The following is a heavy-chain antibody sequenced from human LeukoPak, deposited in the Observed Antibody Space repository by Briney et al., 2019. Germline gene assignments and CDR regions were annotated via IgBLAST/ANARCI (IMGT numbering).Heavy chain of an antibody. J-gene: IGHJ4*02. CDR1: GYTFTSYD. D-gene: IGHD1-26*01. Sequence: GASVKVSCKASGYTFTSYDINWVRQATGQGLEWMGWINPNSGGTNYAQKFQGRVTMTRDTSISTAYMELSRLRSDDTAVYYCASEVGATHYFDYWGQGTLVTVSS. CDR2: INPNSGGT. CDR3: ASEVGATHYFDY. V-gene: IGHV1-2*02.